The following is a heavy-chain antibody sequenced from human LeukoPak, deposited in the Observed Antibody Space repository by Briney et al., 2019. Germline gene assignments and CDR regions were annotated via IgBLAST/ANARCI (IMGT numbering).Heavy chain of an antibody. D-gene: IGHD3-22*01. V-gene: IGHV4-59*08. Sequence: SQTLSLTCTVSSRSISSYYWSWVRHPPGKGLERIGYIYYSGTTNYNPSLKSRVTISVDTSKNQFSLKLSSVNAADTAVYYCARGVWYYYDSSGYYGIDYWGQGTLVTVSS. J-gene: IGHJ4*02. CDR1: SRSISSYY. CDR3: ARGVWYYYDSSGYYGIDY. CDR2: IYYSGTT.